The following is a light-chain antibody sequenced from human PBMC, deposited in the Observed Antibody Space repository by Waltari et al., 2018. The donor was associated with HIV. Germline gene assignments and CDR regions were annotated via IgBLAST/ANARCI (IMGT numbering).Light chain of an antibody. CDR1: SSNIGAGFD. CDR3: QSYDSGLNTYV. Sequence: QSVLTQPPSLSGAPGQRVIISCTGSSSNIGAGFDVHWYQQLLGTAPKLLNYGNNNRPAGVPDRFSGSKSGTSASLANTGLQADDEADYYCQSYDSGLNTYVFGTGTRVTVL. V-gene: IGLV1-40*01. J-gene: IGLJ1*01. CDR2: GNN.